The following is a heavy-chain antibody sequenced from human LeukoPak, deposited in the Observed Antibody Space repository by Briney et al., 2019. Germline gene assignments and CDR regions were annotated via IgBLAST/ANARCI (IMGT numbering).Heavy chain of an antibody. CDR2: ISGSGDNT. V-gene: IGHV3-23*01. Sequence: PGGSLRLSCAASGFSFSNYAMSWVRQAPGKGLEWVSVISGSGDNTYYANSLKGRFTISRDNSKNTVYLQMDSLRAEDTAVYFCVRGFYSGSYYYLDNWGQGTQVTVSS. CDR3: VRGFYSGSYYYLDN. D-gene: IGHD1-26*01. J-gene: IGHJ4*02. CDR1: GFSFSNYA.